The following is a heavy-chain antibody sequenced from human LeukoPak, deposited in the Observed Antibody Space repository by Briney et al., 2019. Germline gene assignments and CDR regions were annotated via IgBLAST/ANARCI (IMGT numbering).Heavy chain of an antibody. J-gene: IGHJ4*02. Sequence: SETLSLTCTVSGGSISSYYWSWIRQPPGKGLEWIAYIYYSGSTNYNPSLKSRVTISVDTSKNQFSLKLSSVTAADTAVYYCARVWTTGGDYVFYYFDYWGQGTLVTVSS. V-gene: IGHV4-59*01. CDR2: IYYSGST. CDR1: GGSISSYY. D-gene: IGHD4-17*01. CDR3: ARVWTTGGDYVFYYFDY.